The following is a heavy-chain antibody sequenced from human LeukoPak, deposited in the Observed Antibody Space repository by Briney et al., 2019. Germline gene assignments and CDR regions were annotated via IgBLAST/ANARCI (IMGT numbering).Heavy chain of an antibody. V-gene: IGHV1-69*13. Sequence: SVKVSCKASGGTLSSYSISWVQQAPGQGLEWLGGIIPIFATANYAQKFQGRVTFTADESTSTAFMELTSLRSEDTAVYYCARDALDQLGATYFDYWGQGTLVTVSS. CDR1: GGTLSSYS. D-gene: IGHD1-26*01. CDR3: ARDALDQLGATYFDY. CDR2: IIPIFATA. J-gene: IGHJ4*02.